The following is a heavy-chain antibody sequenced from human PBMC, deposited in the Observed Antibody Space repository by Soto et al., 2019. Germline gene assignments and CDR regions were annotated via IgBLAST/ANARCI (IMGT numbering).Heavy chain of an antibody. CDR2: IYYSGST. J-gene: IGHJ5*02. CDR1: GGSISSYY. CDR3: ARVFGLGWFDT. V-gene: IGHV4-59*01. D-gene: IGHD3-10*01. Sequence: SETLSLTCTVSGGSISSYYWSWIRQPPGKGLEWIGYIYYSGSTNYNPSLKSRVTISVDTSKNQFSLKLSSVTAADTAVYYCARVFGLGWFDTWGQGTLFIVSS.